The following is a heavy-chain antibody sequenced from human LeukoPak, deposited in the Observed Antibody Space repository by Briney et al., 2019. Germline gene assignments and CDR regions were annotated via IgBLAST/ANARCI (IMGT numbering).Heavy chain of an antibody. J-gene: IGHJ4*02. D-gene: IGHD6-13*01. Sequence: ASVKVSCKASGYTFTSYGISWVRQAPGQGLEWMGWISAYNGNTNYAQKLQGRVTMTTDTSTSTAYMELRSLRSDDTAVYYCASESSGIAAAATDYWGQGTLVTVSS. CDR2: ISAYNGNT. V-gene: IGHV1-18*01. CDR3: ASESSGIAAAATDY. CDR1: GYTFTSYG.